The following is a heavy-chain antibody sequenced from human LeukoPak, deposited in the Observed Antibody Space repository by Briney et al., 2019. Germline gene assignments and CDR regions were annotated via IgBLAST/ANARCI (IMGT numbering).Heavy chain of an antibody. CDR1: GYTFTSYG. J-gene: IGHJ4*02. CDR3: ARVPYCGGDCYYGVTLDY. D-gene: IGHD2-21*02. CDR2: ISAYNGNT. Sequence: ASVKVSCKASGYTFTSYGISWVRQAPGQGLEWMGWISAYNGNTNYAQKLQGRVTMTTDTSTGTAYMELRSLGSDDTAVYYCARVPYCGGDCYYGVTLDYWGQGTLVTVSS. V-gene: IGHV1-18*01.